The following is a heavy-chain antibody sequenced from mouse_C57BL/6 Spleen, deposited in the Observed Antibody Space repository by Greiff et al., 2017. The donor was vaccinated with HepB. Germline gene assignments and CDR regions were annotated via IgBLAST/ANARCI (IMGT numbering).Heavy chain of an antibody. CDR3: ARSPGLLGDAMDY. CDR2: IRNKANGYTT. CDR1: GFTFTDYY. V-gene: IGHV7-3*01. J-gene: IGHJ4*01. Sequence: EVQVVESGGGLVQPGGSLSLSCAASGFTFTDYYMSWVRQPPGKALEWLGFIRNKANGYTTEYSASVKGRFTISRDNSQSILYLQMNALRAEDSATYYCARSPGLLGDAMDYWGQGTSVTVSS. D-gene: IGHD6-5*01.